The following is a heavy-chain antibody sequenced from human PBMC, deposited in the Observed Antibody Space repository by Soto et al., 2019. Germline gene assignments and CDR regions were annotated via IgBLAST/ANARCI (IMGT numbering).Heavy chain of an antibody. Sequence: EVQVLESGGGLVQPGGSLRLSCAASGFTFDNYAMGWVRQVPGKGLEWVSAISGAGTSTWSTDSVKGRFIISRDNSRTTLYLQMNSLRAEDTAVYYCAKGSASGSPYYFDCWGQGTLVTVSS. CDR3: AKGSASGSPYYFDC. CDR2: ISGAGTST. D-gene: IGHD6-25*01. CDR1: GFTFDNYA. J-gene: IGHJ4*02. V-gene: IGHV3-23*01.